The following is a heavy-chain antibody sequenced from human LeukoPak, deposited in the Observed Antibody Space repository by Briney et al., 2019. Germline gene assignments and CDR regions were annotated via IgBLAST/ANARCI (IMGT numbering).Heavy chain of an antibody. CDR2: INHSGST. D-gene: IGHD5-12*01. CDR3: ASTSVATKNAFDI. Sequence: SETLSLTCAVYGGSFSGYYWSWIRQPPGKGLEWIGEINHSGSTNYNPSLKSRVTISVDTSKNQFSLKVNSVTAADTAVYYCASTSVATKNAFDIWGQGTMVTVSS. CDR1: GGSFSGYY. J-gene: IGHJ3*02. V-gene: IGHV4-34*01.